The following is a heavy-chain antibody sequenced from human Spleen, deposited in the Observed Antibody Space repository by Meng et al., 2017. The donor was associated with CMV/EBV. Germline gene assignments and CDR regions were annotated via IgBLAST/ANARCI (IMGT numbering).Heavy chain of an antibody. V-gene: IGHV1-69*04. J-gene: IGHJ5*02. CDR1: SVSDSNHH. Sequence: KVSCKASSVSDSNHHIAWVRQAPGQGLEWIGRIIPLFGMVAYAPKFQGRVTISADTSGATVFLEVTRLTSDDTAVYYCARERDWFETWGQGALVTVSS. CDR2: IIPLFGMV. CDR3: ARERDWFET.